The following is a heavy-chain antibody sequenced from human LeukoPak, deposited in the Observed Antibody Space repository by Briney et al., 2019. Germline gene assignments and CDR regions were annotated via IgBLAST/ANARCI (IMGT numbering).Heavy chain of an antibody. CDR3: ARAIIPRNYDILTGPQSYYYYYYMDV. CDR1: GFTFSSYW. J-gene: IGHJ6*03. D-gene: IGHD3-9*01. Sequence: GGSLRLSCAASGFTFSSYWMSWVRQAPGKGLEWVANIKQDGSEKYYVDSVKGRFTISRDNAKNSLYLQMNSLRAEDMAVYYCARAIIPRNYDILTGPQSYYYYYYMDVWGKGTTVTISS. V-gene: IGHV3-7*01. CDR2: IKQDGSEK.